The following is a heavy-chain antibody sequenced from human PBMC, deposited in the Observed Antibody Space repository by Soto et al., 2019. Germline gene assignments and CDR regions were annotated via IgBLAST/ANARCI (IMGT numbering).Heavy chain of an antibody. Sequence: PGGSLRLSCAASGFTFSSYAMSWVRQAPGKGLEWVSAISGSGGSTYYADSVKGRFTISRDNSKNTLYLQMNSLRAEDTAVYYCPTVETSGYYYYGMDVWGQGTTVTVSS. CDR1: GFTFSSYA. CDR3: PTVETSGYYYYGMDV. J-gene: IGHJ6*02. CDR2: ISGSGGST. V-gene: IGHV3-23*01. D-gene: IGHD3-10*01.